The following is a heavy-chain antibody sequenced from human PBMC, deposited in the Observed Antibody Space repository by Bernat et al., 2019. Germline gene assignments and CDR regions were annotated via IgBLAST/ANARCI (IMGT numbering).Heavy chain of an antibody. J-gene: IGHJ6*02. D-gene: IGHD4-17*01. V-gene: IGHV3-53*01. CDR1: GFTVSSNY. CDR2: IYSGGST. Sequence: EVQLVESGGGLIQPGGSLRLSCAASGFTVSSNYMSWVRQAPGKGLEWVSVIYSGGSTYYADSVKGRFTISRDNSKNTLYLQMNSLRAEDTAVYYCARAAPYGDYVADYYYYYGMDVWGQGTTVTVSS. CDR3: ARAAPYGDYVADYYYYYGMDV.